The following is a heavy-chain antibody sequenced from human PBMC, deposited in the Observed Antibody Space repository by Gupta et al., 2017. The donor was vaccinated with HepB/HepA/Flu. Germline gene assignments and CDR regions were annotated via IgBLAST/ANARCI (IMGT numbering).Heavy chain of an antibody. CDR2: INHSGST. V-gene: IGHV4-34*01. Sequence: QVQLQQWGAGLLKPSETLSLTCAVYGGSFSGYYWSWIRQPPGKGLEWIGEINHSGSTNYNPSLKSRVTISVDTSKNQFSLKLSSVTAADTAVYYCARGPVLLGAHYFDYWGQGTLVTVSS. CDR1: GGSFSGYY. J-gene: IGHJ4*02. CDR3: ARGPVLLGAHYFDY. D-gene: IGHD1-26*01.